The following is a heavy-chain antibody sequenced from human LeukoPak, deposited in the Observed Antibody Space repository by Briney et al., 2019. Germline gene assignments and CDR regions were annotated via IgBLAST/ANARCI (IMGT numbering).Heavy chain of an antibody. CDR2: IKQDGGEI. V-gene: IGHV3-7*03. Sequence: GGSLRLSCAASGFTFSNYWMSWVRQAPGKGLEWVANIKQDGGEIYYVDSVRGRFTISRDNAKNSLYLQMSSLRAEDAAIYYCARDKIVGATNFDYWGQGTLVTVSS. CDR1: GFTFSNYW. D-gene: IGHD1-26*01. J-gene: IGHJ4*02. CDR3: ARDKIVGATNFDY.